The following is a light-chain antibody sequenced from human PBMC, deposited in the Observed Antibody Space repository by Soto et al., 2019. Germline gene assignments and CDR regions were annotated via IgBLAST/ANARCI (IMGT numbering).Light chain of an antibody. CDR1: SSDVGGYNY. V-gene: IGLV2-11*01. CDR2: DVS. Sequence: QSALTQPRSVSGSPGQSVTISCTGTSSDVGGYNYVSWYQQYPGKAPKVIIYDVSKRPSGVPDRFSGSKSGNTASLTISGLQAEDEADYYCCSYAGRYCFWVFGGGTKLTVL. J-gene: IGLJ3*02. CDR3: CSYAGRYCFWV.